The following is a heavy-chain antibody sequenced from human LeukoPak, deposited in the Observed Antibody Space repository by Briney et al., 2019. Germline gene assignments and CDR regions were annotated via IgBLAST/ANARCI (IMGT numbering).Heavy chain of an antibody. J-gene: IGHJ6*03. Sequence: PGRSLRLSCAASGFTFSSYAMSWVRQAPGKGLEWVGFIRSKAYGGTTEYAASVKGRLTISRDDSKSIAYLQMNSLKTEDTAVYYCTRGSGDRAPAARYYYYYMDVWGKGTTVTVSS. V-gene: IGHV3-49*04. CDR2: IRSKAYGGTT. CDR3: TRGSGDRAPAARYYYYYMDV. D-gene: IGHD2-2*01. CDR1: GFTFSSYA.